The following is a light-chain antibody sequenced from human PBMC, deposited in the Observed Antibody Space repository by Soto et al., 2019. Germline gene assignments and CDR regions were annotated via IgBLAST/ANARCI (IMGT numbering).Light chain of an antibody. CDR3: QHYNTYSTWT. Sequence: DIQMTQSPSTLSASVGDRVTITCRASQSISSWLSWYQQKPGKAPKLLIYDASSLQSGVPSRFSGSGSGTEFTLTISGLQPDDFATYYCQHYNTYSTWTFGQGTKVDSK. V-gene: IGKV1-5*01. J-gene: IGKJ1*01. CDR2: DAS. CDR1: QSISSW.